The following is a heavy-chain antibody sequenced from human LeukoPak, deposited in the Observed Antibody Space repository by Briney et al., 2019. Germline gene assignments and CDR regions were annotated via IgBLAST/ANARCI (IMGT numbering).Heavy chain of an antibody. CDR3: ASEWLQLPFDY. CDR2: ISGSGGST. V-gene: IGHV3-23*01. J-gene: IGHJ4*02. CDR1: GFTFSSYW. Sequence: GGSLRLSCXASGFTFSSYWMHWVRQAPGKGLEWVSAISGSGGSTYYADSVKGRFTISRDNSKNTLYLQMNSLRAEDTAVYYCASEWLQLPFDYWGQGTLVTVSS. D-gene: IGHD5-24*01.